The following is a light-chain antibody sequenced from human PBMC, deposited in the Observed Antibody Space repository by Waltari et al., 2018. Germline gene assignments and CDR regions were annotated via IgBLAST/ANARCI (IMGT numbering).Light chain of an antibody. Sequence: QSALTQPASVSGSPGQSITVSCPGTSSDVGSYNLVSWYQQHPGKAPKLMLYEGSKRPSGVSNRFSGSKSGNTASLTISGLQAEDEADYYCCSYAGSSTLLFGGGTKVTVL. J-gene: IGLJ2*01. CDR1: SSDVGSYNL. V-gene: IGLV2-23*01. CDR2: EGS. CDR3: CSYAGSSTLL.